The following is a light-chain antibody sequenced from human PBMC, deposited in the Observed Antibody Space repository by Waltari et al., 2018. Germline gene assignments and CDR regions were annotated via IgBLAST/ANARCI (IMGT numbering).Light chain of an antibody. CDR2: EDS. Sequence: SALTQPSSVSGSPGPSPTIPCTATSSHAGSYDLVSWYQQDPVKAPKVMIYEDSKRPSGVSNRFSGSKSGDTASLTISGLQAEDEANYYCCSYAHSRTLFGGGTKLTVL. J-gene: IGLJ2*01. V-gene: IGLV2-23*01. CDR3: CSYAHSRTL. CDR1: SSHAGSYDL.